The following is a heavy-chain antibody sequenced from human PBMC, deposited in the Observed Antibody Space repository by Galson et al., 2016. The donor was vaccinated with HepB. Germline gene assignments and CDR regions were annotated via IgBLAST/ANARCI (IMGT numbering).Heavy chain of an antibody. D-gene: IGHD1-1*01. V-gene: IGHV3-13*01. CDR3: ARGKSLLTMPWNYGLDV. CDR2: IETAGET. J-gene: IGHJ6*04. Sequence: QGLEWVSAIETAGETYYPDSVKGRFTISRENAKNSLYLQMNDLGAGDTAVYYCARGKSLLTMPWNYGLDVWGKGTAVTVSS.